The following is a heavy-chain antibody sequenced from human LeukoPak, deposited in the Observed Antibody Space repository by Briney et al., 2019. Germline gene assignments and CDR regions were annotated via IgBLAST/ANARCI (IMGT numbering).Heavy chain of an antibody. D-gene: IGHD4-23*01. CDR3: AKSGNNRFDY. CDR1: GFTFSSYA. CDR2: ISGSGDST. Sequence: PGGSLRLSCAASGFTFSSYAMSWVRQAPGKGLEWVSAISGSGDSTYYADSVKGRFTISRDNSKNTLYLQMNSLRTEDTAVYYCAKSGNNRFDYWGQGTLVTVSS. J-gene: IGHJ4*02. V-gene: IGHV3-23*01.